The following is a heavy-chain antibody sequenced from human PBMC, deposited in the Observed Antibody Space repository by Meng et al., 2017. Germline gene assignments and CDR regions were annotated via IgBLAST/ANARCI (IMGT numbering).Heavy chain of an antibody. CDR3: ARDLGYSPDY. Sequence: QVQLVESGGGVVQPGRSLRLSCAASGFTLSSFGMHWVRLAPGKVLEWVAAIWYDGSKEYYADSVKGRFTIFRDNSKNTLYLQMNGLRAEDTAVYYCARDLGYSPDYRGQGTLVTVSS. CDR2: IWYDGSKE. D-gene: IGHD6-13*01. V-gene: IGHV3-33*08. CDR1: GFTLSSFG. J-gene: IGHJ4*02.